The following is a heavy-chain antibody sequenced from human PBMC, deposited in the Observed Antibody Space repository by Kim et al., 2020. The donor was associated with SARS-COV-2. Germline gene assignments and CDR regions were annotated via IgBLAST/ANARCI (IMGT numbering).Heavy chain of an antibody. J-gene: IGHJ6*02. V-gene: IGHV4-59*01. CDR1: GGSISSYY. Sequence: SETLSLTCTVSGGSISSYYWSWIRQPPGKGLEWIGYIYYSGSTNYNPSLKSRVTISVDTSKNQFSLKLSSVTAADTAVYYCARTRVITFGGVIVEPVLYGMDVWGQGTTVTVSS. D-gene: IGHD3-16*02. CDR2: IYYSGST. CDR3: ARTRVITFGGVIVEPVLYGMDV.